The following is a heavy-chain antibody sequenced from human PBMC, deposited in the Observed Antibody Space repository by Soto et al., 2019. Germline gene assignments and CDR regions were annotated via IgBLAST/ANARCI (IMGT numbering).Heavy chain of an antibody. J-gene: IGHJ4*02. D-gene: IGHD3-10*02. CDR3: ARDGPPLFD. Sequence: QVQLVQSGAEVKKPGASVKVSCKASGYTFSSYGISWVRQAPGQGLEWMGWISAYNGNTNYAQKFQGRVTMTTVTATSTAYMELRSLRPDDTAGYYCARDGPPLFDWGQGALVTVSS. CDR2: ISAYNGNT. V-gene: IGHV1-18*01. CDR1: GYTFSSYG.